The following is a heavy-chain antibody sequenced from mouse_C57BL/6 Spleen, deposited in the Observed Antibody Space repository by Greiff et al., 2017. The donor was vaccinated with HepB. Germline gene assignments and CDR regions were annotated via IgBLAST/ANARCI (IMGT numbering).Heavy chain of an antibody. J-gene: IGHJ4*01. CDR1: GYTFTSYW. Sequence: QVQLKQPGAELVRPGSSVKLSCKASGYTFTSYWMHWVKQRPIQGLEWIGNIDPSDSETHYNQKFKDKATLTVDKSSSTAYMQLSSLTSEDSAVYYCASGGQLRRGYAMDYWGQGTSVTVSS. CDR3: ASGGQLRRGYAMDY. CDR2: IDPSDSET. D-gene: IGHD3-2*02. V-gene: IGHV1-52*01.